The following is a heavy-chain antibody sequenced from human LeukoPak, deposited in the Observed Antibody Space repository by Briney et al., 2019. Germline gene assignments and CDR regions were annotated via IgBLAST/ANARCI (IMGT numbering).Heavy chain of an antibody. J-gene: IGHJ1*01. Sequence: SETLSLTCTVSGGSISSGGYFWSWIRPHPGKGLEWIGYIYYSGSAYYNPSLKGRVTISVDTSKNQFSLRLSSVTAADTAIYCCASVSYDTSLQHWGQGTLVTVSS. V-gene: IGHV4-31*03. CDR3: ASVSYDTSLQH. D-gene: IGHD3-22*01. CDR2: IYYSGSA. CDR1: GGSISSGGYF.